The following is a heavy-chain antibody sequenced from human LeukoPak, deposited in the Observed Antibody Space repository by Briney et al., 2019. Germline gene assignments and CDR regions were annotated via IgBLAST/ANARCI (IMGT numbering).Heavy chain of an antibody. CDR1: GFAFSVYA. J-gene: IGHJ4*02. V-gene: IGHV3-23*01. CDR2: ISGSGSST. CDR3: AKDDAWLRFGE. D-gene: IGHD3-10*01. Sequence: PGGSLRLSCAASGFAFSVYAMSWVRQAPGKGLQWVSAISGSGSSTYYADPVKGRFTISRDNSKNTLYLEVISLTAEDTAVYYCAKDDAWLRFGEWSQGTLVTVSS.